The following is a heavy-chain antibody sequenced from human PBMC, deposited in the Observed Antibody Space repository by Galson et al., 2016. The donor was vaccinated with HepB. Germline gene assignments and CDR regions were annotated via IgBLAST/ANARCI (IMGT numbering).Heavy chain of an antibody. D-gene: IGHD3-10*01. Sequence: LSLTCAVSGGSFSADYWGWIRQAPGKGLEWVAVIWYDGSNKFYADSVKGRFTISRDNSKNTLYLQMNSLRAEDTAVYFCARDQSLWFGAPVTARGAFDIWGQGTMSPSPQ. V-gene: IGHV3-33*08. CDR1: GGSFSADY. CDR2: IWYDGSNK. CDR3: ARDQSLWFGAPVTARGAFDI. J-gene: IGHJ3*02.